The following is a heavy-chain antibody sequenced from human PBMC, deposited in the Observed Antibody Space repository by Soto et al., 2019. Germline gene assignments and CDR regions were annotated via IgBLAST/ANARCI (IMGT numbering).Heavy chain of an antibody. J-gene: IGHJ4*02. Sequence: QVQLVQSGAEVKKPGASVKVSCKASGYTFTSYGISWVRQAPGQGLEWMGWISAYNGNTNYEQKIQGRVTMTTDTSTSTAYMELRSLRSDDTALYYCASHWAAAGPFDYWGQGTLVTVSS. CDR3: ASHWAAAGPFDY. V-gene: IGHV1-18*01. CDR2: ISAYNGNT. D-gene: IGHD6-13*01. CDR1: GYTFTSYG.